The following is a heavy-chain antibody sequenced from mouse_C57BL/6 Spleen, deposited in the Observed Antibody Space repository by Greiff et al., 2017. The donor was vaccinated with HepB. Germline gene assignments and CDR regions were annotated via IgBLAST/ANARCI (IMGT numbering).Heavy chain of an antibody. CDR1: GFTFSDYY. D-gene: IGHD4-1*01. V-gene: IGHV5-12*01. Sequence: EVKLVESGGGLVQPGGSLKLSCAASGFTFSDYYMYWVRQTPEKRLEWVAYISNGGGSTYYPDTVKGRFTISRDNAKNTLYLQMSRLKSEDTAMYYCARRTGKGDYYAMDYWGQGTSVTVSS. CDR3: ARRTGKGDYYAMDY. CDR2: ISNGGGST. J-gene: IGHJ4*01.